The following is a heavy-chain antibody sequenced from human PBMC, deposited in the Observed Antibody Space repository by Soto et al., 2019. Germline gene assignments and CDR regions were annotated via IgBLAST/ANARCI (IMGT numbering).Heavy chain of an antibody. D-gene: IGHD3-10*01. J-gene: IGHJ4*02. CDR1: GGTFNSYT. V-gene: IGHV1-69*02. CDR3: ASAADYGSGSYSPNFDY. Sequence: QVQLVQSGAEVKKPGSSVKVSCKASGGTFNSYTINWVRQAPGQGLEWMGRIIPILGIPNYAQKFQGRVTITSAKSTLTAYMELSSLRSEYTAVYYCASAADYGSGSYSPNFDYWGQGTLVTVS. CDR2: IIPILGIP.